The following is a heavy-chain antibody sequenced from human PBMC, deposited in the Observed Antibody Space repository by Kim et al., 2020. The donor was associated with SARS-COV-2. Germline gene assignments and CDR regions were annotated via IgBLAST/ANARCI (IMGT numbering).Heavy chain of an antibody. D-gene: IGHD1-7*01. Sequence: GGSLRLSCSASGFTFSDYAIHWVRRAPGMGLQYVSATTRDGDGSFYADSVKDRFTIFRDNSKNTLFLQRSGLRVEDTAVYYCVTYGGNYGAGHWGQGTLVSVSS. J-gene: IGHJ4*02. CDR3: VTYGGNYGAGH. V-gene: IGHV3-64D*06. CDR1: GFTFSDYA. CDR2: TTRDGDGS.